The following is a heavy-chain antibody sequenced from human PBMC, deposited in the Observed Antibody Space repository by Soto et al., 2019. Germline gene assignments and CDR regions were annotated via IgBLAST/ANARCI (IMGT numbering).Heavy chain of an antibody. CDR1: GGSITIGGGY. CDR2: TYYTGFT. CDR3: ARGGRTGYGANWLDP. Sequence: SETLSLTCKFSGGSITIGGGYLIWIPQHPVKGLEWIGYTYYTGFTYYNPSLKGRVTISLDTYGSHFSLSLTSVTAADTAIYYCARGGRTGYGANWLDPWGPGTLVTVSS. J-gene: IGHJ5*02. D-gene: IGHD3-10*01. V-gene: IGHV4-31*03.